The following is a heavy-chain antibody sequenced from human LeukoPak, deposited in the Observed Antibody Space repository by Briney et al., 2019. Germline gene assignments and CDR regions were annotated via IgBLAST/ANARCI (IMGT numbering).Heavy chain of an antibody. Sequence: SETLSLTCTVSGGSISSSRYSWGWIRQHPGKGLEWIGTINYSGSTYYNPSLKSRVTISVDTSKNQFSLRLSSVTAADTAVYYCARVGFGGYSYGYVDFWGQGTLVTVSS. J-gene: IGHJ4*02. CDR1: GGSISSSRYS. D-gene: IGHD5-18*01. CDR3: ARVGFGGYSYGYVDF. CDR2: INYSGST. V-gene: IGHV4-39*02.